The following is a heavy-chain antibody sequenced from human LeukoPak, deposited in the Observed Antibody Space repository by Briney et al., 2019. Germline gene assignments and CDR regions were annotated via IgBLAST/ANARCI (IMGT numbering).Heavy chain of an antibody. CDR3: AKAPHNSWYPYFDY. V-gene: IGHV3-23*01. CDR2: ISGSGDNT. Sequence: GGSLRLSCTASGFTFSSYVMNWVRQAPGKGLEWVSAISGSGDNTYFADSVKGRFTISRDNSKNTLYPQMNRLRAEDTAVYYCAKAPHNSWYPYFDYWGQGTLVTVSS. J-gene: IGHJ4*02. D-gene: IGHD6-13*01. CDR1: GFTFSSYV.